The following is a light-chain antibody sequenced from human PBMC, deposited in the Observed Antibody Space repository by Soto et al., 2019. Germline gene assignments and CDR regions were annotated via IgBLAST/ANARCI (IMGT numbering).Light chain of an antibody. CDR3: QVRTEWPPFMYS. J-gene: IGKJ2*01. CDR2: DTS. V-gene: IGKV3-11*01. CDR1: QSVYTF. Sequence: EIVLTQSPATLSLSPGERATLSCRASQSVYTFLAWYQQKPGRTPRLLIYDTSNRATGIPPRFSGSGSGTDFTLTISRLEPEDFAVYYCQVRTEWPPFMYSFGQGTKLEVK.